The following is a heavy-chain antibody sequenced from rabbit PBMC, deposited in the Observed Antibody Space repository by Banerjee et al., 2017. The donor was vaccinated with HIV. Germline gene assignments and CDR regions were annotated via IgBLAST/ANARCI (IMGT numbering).Heavy chain of an antibody. Sequence: QEQLEESGGGLVKPGASLTLTCKASGFSFSSGKDMCWVRQAPGKGLEWIACIYGGNDNTHYANWAKGRLTISKTSSTTVTLQMTSLTAADTATYFCARDYVGYGHANDLWGPGTLHRL. CDR1: GFSFSSGKD. D-gene: IGHD6-1*01. V-gene: IGHV1S45*01. CDR2: IYGGNDNT. CDR3: ARDYVGYGHANDL. J-gene: IGHJ4*01.